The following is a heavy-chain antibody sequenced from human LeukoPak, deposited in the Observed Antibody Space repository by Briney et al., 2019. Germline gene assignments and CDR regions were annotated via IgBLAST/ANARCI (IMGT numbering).Heavy chain of an antibody. CDR2: MYYGGST. CDR1: GGSISSSSYY. J-gene: IGHJ5*02. CDR3: ARDYYGSGSYYRRWFDP. V-gene: IGHV4-39*07. D-gene: IGHD3-10*01. Sequence: SETLSLTCTVSGGSISSSSYYWVWIRQPPGKGLEWIGSMYYGGSTYYNPSLESRVTISVDTSKNQFSLKLSSVTAADTAVYYCARDYYGSGSYYRRWFDPWGQGTLVTVSS.